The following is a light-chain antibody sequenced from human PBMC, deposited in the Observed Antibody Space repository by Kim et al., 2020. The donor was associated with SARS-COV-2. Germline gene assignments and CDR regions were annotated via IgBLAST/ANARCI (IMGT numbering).Light chain of an antibody. CDR3: PVWDSSTMV. V-gene: IGLV3-9*01. CDR1: NLGSKK. J-gene: IGLJ3*02. CDR2: RDS. Sequence: SYELTQPLSVSVALGQTARINCGGNNLGSKKVHWYQQKPGQAPVLVIYRDSNRPSGIPERFSGSHSGHPATLTISIAQAGDEADYYCPVWDSSTMVFG.